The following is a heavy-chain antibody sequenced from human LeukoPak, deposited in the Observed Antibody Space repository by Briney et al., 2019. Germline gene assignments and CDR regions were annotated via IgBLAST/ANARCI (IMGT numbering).Heavy chain of an antibody. Sequence: SETLSLTCTVSGFSISSGHYWGWVRQPPGAGLEWIGSVYQSGTTYYNPSLKSRVTTSVDMSKNQFSLRLRPVTAADTAVYYCARHGLGLSDFDPWGQGTLVTVSS. CDR2: VYQSGTT. D-gene: IGHD2/OR15-2a*01. J-gene: IGHJ5*02. V-gene: IGHV4-38-2*02. CDR1: GFSISSGHY. CDR3: ARHGLGLSDFDP.